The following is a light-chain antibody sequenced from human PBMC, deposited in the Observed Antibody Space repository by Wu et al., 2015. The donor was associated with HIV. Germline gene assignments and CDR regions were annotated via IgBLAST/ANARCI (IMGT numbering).Light chain of an antibody. V-gene: IGKV3-15*01. J-gene: IGKJ2*03. Sequence: EIVMTQSPATLSVSPGERATLSCRASQSVSSNLAWYQQKPGQAPRLLIYGASTRATGIPARFSGSGSGTEFTLTISSPQSEDFAVYYCQHYNSWPYSFGQGTMLEIK. CDR3: QHYNSWPYS. CDR2: GAS. CDR1: QSVSSN.